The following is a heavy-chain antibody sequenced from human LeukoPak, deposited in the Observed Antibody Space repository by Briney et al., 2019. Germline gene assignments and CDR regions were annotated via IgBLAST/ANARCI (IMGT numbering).Heavy chain of an antibody. V-gene: IGHV3-66*01. CDR3: ASLSHRQDFDY. J-gene: IGHJ4*02. Sequence: GGSLRLSCVASGFTFSNYVMNWVRQAPGKGLEWVSVIYSGGSTYYADSVKGRFTISRDNSKNTLYLQMNSLRAEDTAVYYCASLSHRQDFDYWGQGTLVTVSS. CDR2: IYSGGST. CDR1: GFTFSNYV. D-gene: IGHD2/OR15-2a*01.